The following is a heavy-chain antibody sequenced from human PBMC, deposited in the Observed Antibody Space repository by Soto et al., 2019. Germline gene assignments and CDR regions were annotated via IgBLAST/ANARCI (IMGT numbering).Heavy chain of an antibody. D-gene: IGHD3-3*01. CDR1: GFKISSSS. V-gene: IGHV3-48*02. CDR3: AKAGGKDYDFGSVYSLLYFDY. Sequence: EVQLVESGGGLVQPGGSLRLSCAAFGFKISSSSMNWVRQAPGRGLEWVAYISDSGSNTLYADSVKGRFTVSRDTAKNSLYLQMSGLRDEDTALYYVAKAGGKDYDFGSVYSLLYFDYWGQGTLFTVSS. CDR2: ISDSGSNT. J-gene: IGHJ4*02.